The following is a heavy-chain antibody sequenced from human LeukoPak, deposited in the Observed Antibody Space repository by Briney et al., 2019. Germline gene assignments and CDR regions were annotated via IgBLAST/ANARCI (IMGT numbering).Heavy chain of an antibody. CDR3: AKNRKEKYYDILTGYTTVPYYFDY. CDR2: ISWNSGSI. Sequence: PGGSLRLSCAASGFTFDDYAMHWVRQAPGKGLEWVSGISWNSGSIDYADSVKGRFTISRDNAKNSLYLQMNSLRAEDTALYYCAKNRKEKYYDILTGYTTVPYYFDYWGQGTLVTVSS. D-gene: IGHD3-9*01. V-gene: IGHV3-9*01. J-gene: IGHJ4*02. CDR1: GFTFDDYA.